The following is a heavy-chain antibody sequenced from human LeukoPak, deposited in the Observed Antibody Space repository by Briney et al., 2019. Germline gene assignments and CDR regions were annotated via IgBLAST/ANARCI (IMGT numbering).Heavy chain of an antibody. CDR3: AKDRLPDGRWSLDY. D-gene: IGHD6-13*01. J-gene: IGHJ4*02. V-gene: IGHV3-23*01. CDR1: GFPFSTYA. Sequence: GGSQRLSCAASGFPFSTYAMNWVRQAPGKGLEWVSGLYGSGGGIQYADSVKGRFTISRDNSRNTLYLQMDSLRAEDTALYYCAKDRLPDGRWSLDYWGQGTLVTVSS. CDR2: LYGSGGGI.